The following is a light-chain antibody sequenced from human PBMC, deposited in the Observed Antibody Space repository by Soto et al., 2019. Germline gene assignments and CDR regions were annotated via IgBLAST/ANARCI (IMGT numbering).Light chain of an antibody. CDR3: SSYTSSSTVV. V-gene: IGLV2-14*01. CDR2: EVS. CDR1: SSDVGGYNY. J-gene: IGLJ2*01. Sequence: QSALTQPASVSGSPGQSITISCTGTSSDVGGYNYVSWYQHPPGKAPKLMIYEVSNRPSGVYNRFSGSKSGNTASLTISGLQAEDEADYYCSSYTSSSTVVFGGGTKLTVL.